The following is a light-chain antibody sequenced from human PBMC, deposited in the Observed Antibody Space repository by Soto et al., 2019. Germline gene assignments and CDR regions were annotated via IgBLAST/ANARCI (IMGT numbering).Light chain of an antibody. CDR2: KAS. CDR3: QQYNSYSEA. Sequence: DIQMTQSPSTLSGSVGDRVTITCRASQTISSWLAWYQQKPGKAPKLLIYKASTLKSGVPSRFSGSGSGTEFTLTISRMQNDDLATYYCQQYNSYSEAFGQGTKVDIK. CDR1: QTISSW. J-gene: IGKJ1*01. V-gene: IGKV1-5*03.